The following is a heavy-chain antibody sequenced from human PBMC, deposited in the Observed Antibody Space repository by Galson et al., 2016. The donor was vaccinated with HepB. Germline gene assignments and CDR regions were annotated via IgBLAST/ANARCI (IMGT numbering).Heavy chain of an antibody. J-gene: IGHJ6*02. D-gene: IGHD3-16*01. CDR2: IYGGGKST. CDR3: AKDKEGFPGMGRMDV. V-gene: IGHV3-23*01. Sequence: SLRLSCAASGFTFSSYAMTWVRQAPGKGLEWVSGIYGGGKSTYYADPVKGRFTISRDNSNNTLFLQMNSLRAEDSAVYFCAKDKEGFPGMGRMDVWGQGTTVIVSS. CDR1: GFTFSSYA.